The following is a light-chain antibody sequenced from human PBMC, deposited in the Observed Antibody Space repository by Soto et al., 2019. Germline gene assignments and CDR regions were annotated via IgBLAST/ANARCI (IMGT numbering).Light chain of an antibody. Sequence: DIQMTQSPSSLSASVGDRVTITCRASQGIRNDLGWYQQKPGKAPKRLIYAASSVPSGVPTRFSGSGSGTVFTLTISILQPEDLATYCCLQNNRYPWTFGQGTKVEIK. CDR3: LQNNRYPWT. CDR1: QGIRND. J-gene: IGKJ1*01. CDR2: AAS. V-gene: IGKV1-17*01.